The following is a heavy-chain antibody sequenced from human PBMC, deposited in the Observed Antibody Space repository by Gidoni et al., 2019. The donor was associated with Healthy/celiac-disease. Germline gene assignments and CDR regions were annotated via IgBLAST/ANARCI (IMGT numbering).Heavy chain of an antibody. V-gene: IGHV3-30-3*01. J-gene: IGHJ4*02. CDR3: ARGASRGGDSSWSGEFGYFDY. D-gene: IGHD6-13*01. CDR2: ISYDGRNK. CDR1: GFTFSSYA. Sequence: QVQLVESGGGVVQPGRSLRLSCAASGFTFSSYAMPWVRQAPGKGLGGVAVISYDGRNKYYADSVKGRFTISRDNSKNTLYLQMNSLRAEDTAVYYCARGASRGGDSSWSGEFGYFDYWGQGTLVTVSS.